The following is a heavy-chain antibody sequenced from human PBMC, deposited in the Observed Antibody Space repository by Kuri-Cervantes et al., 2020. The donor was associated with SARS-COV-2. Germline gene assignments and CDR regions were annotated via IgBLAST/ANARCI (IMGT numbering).Heavy chain of an antibody. CDR2: IIPNFGKA. D-gene: IGHD2-8*01. CDR1: GGSFSSYG. J-gene: IGHJ5*02. Sequence: SVKVSCKASGGSFSSYGINWVRQAPGQGLELIGGIIPNFGKANYAQRFQCRLTITADRSTSTIYMQLSSLRSENTAIYYCARQERVYCTNAPCRNFFDPWGQGTLVTVSS. CDR3: ARQERVYCTNAPCRNFFDP. V-gene: IGHV1-69*06.